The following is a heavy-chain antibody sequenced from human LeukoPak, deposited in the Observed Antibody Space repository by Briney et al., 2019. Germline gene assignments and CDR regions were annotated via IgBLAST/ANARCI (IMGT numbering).Heavy chain of an antibody. CDR2: ISSSSGSI. Sequence: GGSLRLSCAASGFTCSSYSMNWVRQAPGKGLEWVSYISSSSGSIDYADSVRGRFTISRDSAKNSLYLQMNSLRAEDTAVYYCATGPSTLFDYWGQGTLVTVSS. CDR1: GFTCSSYS. CDR3: ATGPSTLFDY. D-gene: IGHD3-16*01. J-gene: IGHJ4*02. V-gene: IGHV3-48*01.